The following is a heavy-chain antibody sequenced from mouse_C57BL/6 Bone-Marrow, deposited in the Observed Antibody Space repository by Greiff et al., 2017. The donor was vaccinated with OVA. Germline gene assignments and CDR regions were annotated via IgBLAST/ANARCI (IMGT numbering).Heavy chain of an antibody. V-gene: IGHV1-7*01. D-gene: IGHD2-2*01. Sequence: VQLQQSGAELAKPGASVKLSCKASGYTFTSSWMHWVKQRPGQGLEWIGYINPSSGYTKYNQKFKDKATLTADKSPSTAYMQLSSLTYEDSAVYYCAGYEAYWGQGTLVTVSA. J-gene: IGHJ3*01. CDR2: INPSSGYT. CDR3: AGYEAY. CDR1: GYTFTSSW.